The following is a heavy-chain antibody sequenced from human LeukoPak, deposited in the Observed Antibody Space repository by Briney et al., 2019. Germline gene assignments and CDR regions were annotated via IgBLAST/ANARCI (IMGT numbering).Heavy chain of an antibody. D-gene: IGHD3-22*01. Sequence: GGSLTLSCAASGFTFSNYAMGWVRQAPGKGLEWVSTIRDSGAYGFYADSVKGRFTISRDNSNNLVYLQMNNLRAEDTAVYYCAKDQDRYYYDSSGPQYFDYWGQGTLVTVSS. J-gene: IGHJ4*02. V-gene: IGHV3-23*01. CDR2: IRDSGAYG. CDR1: GFTFSNYA. CDR3: AKDQDRYYYDSSGPQYFDY.